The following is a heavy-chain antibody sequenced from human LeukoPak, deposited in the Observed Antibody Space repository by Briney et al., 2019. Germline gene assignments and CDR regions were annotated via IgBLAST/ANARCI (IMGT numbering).Heavy chain of an antibody. CDR1: GGSISSYY. D-gene: IGHD6-13*01. CDR2: IYYSGST. CDR3: AKVAAAGPNRPFDY. V-gene: IGHV4-59*01. Sequence: SETLSLTCTVSGGSISSYYWSWIRQPPGKGLEWIGYIYYSGSTNYNPSLKSRVTISVDTSKNQFSLKLSSVTAADTAVYYCAKVAAAGPNRPFDYWGQGTLVTVSS. J-gene: IGHJ4*02.